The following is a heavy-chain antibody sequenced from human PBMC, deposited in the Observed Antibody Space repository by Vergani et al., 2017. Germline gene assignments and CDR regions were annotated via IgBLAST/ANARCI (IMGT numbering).Heavy chain of an antibody. D-gene: IGHD1-20*01. CDR3: ARVGKRYNWNPTSYYDYMDV. CDR1: GGTFSSYA. J-gene: IGHJ6*03. CDR2: IIPIFGTA. Sequence: QVQLVQSGAEVKKPGSSVKVSCKASGGTFSSYAISWVRQAPGQGLEWMGGIIPIFGTANYAQKFQGRVTITADESTSTAYMELSSLRSEDTAVYYWARVGKRYNWNPTSYYDYMDVWGKGTTVTVSS. V-gene: IGHV1-69*01.